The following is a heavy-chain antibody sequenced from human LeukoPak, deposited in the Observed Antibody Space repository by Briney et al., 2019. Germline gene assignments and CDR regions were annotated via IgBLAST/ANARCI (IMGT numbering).Heavy chain of an antibody. Sequence: PSETLSLTCTVSGGSISSNSYYWGWIRQPPGKGLEWIGSIYYSGSTYYNPSLKSRVTISVDTSKNQFSLKLSSVTDADTAVYYCARHDGYGDSLYHFDYWGQGTLVTVSS. V-gene: IGHV4-39*01. J-gene: IGHJ4*02. CDR2: IYYSGST. D-gene: IGHD4-17*01. CDR1: GGSISSNSYY. CDR3: ARHDGYGDSLYHFDY.